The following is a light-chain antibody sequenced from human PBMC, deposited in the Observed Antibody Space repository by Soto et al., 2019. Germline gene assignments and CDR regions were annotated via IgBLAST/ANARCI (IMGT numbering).Light chain of an antibody. V-gene: IGKV3-15*01. CDR1: QSVLSY. Sequence: EKVMTQFPATLSVSPGERAALSCRASQSVLSYLAWYQQKPGQAPRLLIYGASTRAAGIPVRFSGSGSGTELTLTISSLQPEDLAVYYCQQYSDWPLTFGGGTKVDIK. CDR2: GAS. CDR3: QQYSDWPLT. J-gene: IGKJ4*01.